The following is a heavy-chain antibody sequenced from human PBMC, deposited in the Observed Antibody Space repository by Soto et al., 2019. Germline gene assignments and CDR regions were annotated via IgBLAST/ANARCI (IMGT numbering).Heavy chain of an antibody. Sequence: EVQLVETGGGLIQPGGSLRLSCAASGFSVGSNYMTWVRQSPGKGLEWVSLIYSNGDTDYADSVKGRFSISRDNFKHTLYLQMNNLRAEDTAVYHCARKSDSSPVPEADGVWGRGTLVTVSS. J-gene: IGHJ4*02. CDR2: IYSNGDT. V-gene: IGHV3-53*02. CDR3: ARKSDSSPVPEADGV. D-gene: IGHD2-8*01. CDR1: GFSVGSNY.